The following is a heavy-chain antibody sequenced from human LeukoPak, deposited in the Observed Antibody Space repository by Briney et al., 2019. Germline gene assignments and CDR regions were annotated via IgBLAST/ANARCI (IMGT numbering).Heavy chain of an antibody. J-gene: IGHJ4*02. CDR1: GFTFDDYA. CDR2: ISWNSGSI. D-gene: IGHD3-22*01. CDR3: AKASEAHYYDSSGYYTGGFDY. V-gene: IGHV3-9*01. Sequence: GGSLRLSCAASGFTFDDYAMHWVRQAPGKGLEWVSGISWNSGSIGYADSVKGRFTISRDNAKNSLYLQMNSLRAEDTALYYCAKASEAHYYDSSGYYTGGFDYWGQGTLVTVSS.